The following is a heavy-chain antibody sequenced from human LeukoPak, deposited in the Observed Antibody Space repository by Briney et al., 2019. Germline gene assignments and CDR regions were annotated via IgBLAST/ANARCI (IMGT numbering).Heavy chain of an antibody. Sequence: GGSLRLSCAASGFTFSTYGMNWVRQAPGKGLEWVSYLSSSSSTIYYADSVKGRFTISRDNAKNSLYLQMNSLRAEDTAVYYCARKLYGSGSYYLDYWGQGTLVTVSS. CDR2: LSSSSSTI. V-gene: IGHV3-48*04. CDR1: GFTFSTYG. J-gene: IGHJ4*02. CDR3: ARKLYGSGSYYLDY. D-gene: IGHD3-10*01.